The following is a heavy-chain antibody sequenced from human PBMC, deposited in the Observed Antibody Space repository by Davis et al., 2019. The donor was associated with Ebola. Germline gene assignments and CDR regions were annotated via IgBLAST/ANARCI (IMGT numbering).Heavy chain of an antibody. CDR2: INPNSDGT. D-gene: IGHD5-12*01. J-gene: IGHJ4*02. CDR3: ALGRPWLWVATPVRFDS. V-gene: IGHV1-2*06. CDR1: RYTFTGNY. Sequence: ASVKVSCKASRYTFTGNYIQWVRQPPGQGLEWMGRINPNSDGTNSAQQFQGRVTMTRDTSTSTAYMELSSLSSDDTAVYYCALGRPWLWVATPVRFDSWGLGTLVIVSS.